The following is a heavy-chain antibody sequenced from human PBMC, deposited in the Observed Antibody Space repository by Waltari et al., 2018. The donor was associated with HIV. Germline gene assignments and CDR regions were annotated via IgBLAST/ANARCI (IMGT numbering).Heavy chain of an antibody. J-gene: IGHJ4*02. CDR1: GGSISSYY. D-gene: IGHD3-3*01. CDR3: ARTNYDFWSGYTEY. Sequence: QVQLQESGPGLVKPSETLSLTCTVSGGSISSYYWSWIRQPAGKGLEWIGRIYTSGSTNYNPSLKSRVTMSVDTSKNQFSLKLSSVTAADTAVYYCARTNYDFWSGYTEYWGQGTLVTVSS. CDR2: IYTSGST. V-gene: IGHV4-4*07.